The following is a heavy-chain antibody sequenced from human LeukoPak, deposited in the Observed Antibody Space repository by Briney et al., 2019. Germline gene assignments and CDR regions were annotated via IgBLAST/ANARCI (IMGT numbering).Heavy chain of an antibody. CDR3: ARDGRFYDFWSGYYFGWFDP. CDR1: VYTFTGYY. CDR2: INPNSGGT. V-gene: IGHV1-2*02. D-gene: IGHD3-3*01. Sequence: ASVKVSFKASVYTFTGYYMHWVRQAPGQGLEWMGWINPNSGGTNYAQKFQGRVTMTRDTSISTAYMELSRLRSDDTAVYYCARDGRFYDFWSGYYFGWFDPWGQGTLVTVSS. J-gene: IGHJ5*02.